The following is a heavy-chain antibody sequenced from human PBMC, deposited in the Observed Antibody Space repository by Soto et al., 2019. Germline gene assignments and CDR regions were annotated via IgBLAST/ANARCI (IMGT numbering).Heavy chain of an antibody. Sequence: GGSLRLSCAASGFTFSSYWMSWVRQAPGKGLEWVANIKQDGSEKYYVDSVKGRFTISRDNAKNSLYLQMNSLRAEDTAVYYCARDISSPHYYYYGMDVWGQGTTVTVSS. CDR1: GFTFSSYW. CDR3: ARDISSPHYYYYGMDV. CDR2: IKQDGSEK. D-gene: IGHD6-6*01. J-gene: IGHJ6*02. V-gene: IGHV3-7*01.